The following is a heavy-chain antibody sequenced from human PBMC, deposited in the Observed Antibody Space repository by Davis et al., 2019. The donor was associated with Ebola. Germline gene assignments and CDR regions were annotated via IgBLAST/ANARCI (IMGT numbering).Heavy chain of an antibody. D-gene: IGHD3-22*01. V-gene: IGHV3-23*01. CDR1: GFTFSSYA. CDR2: ITDSGGTT. Sequence: GGSLRLSCAASGFTFSSYAMSWVRQAPGKGLEWVSSITDSGGTTNYADSVKGRFTISRDNSKNTLYLQMNSLRVEDTAVYYCARGVYDSGGYYPFFDYWGQGTLVTVSS. J-gene: IGHJ4*02. CDR3: ARGVYDSGGYYPFFDY.